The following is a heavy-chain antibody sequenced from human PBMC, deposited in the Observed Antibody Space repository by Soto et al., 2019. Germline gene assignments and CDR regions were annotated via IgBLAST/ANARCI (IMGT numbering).Heavy chain of an antibody. CDR1: GFTLSGRS. CDR2: IDNAGTDS. J-gene: IGHJ6*04. V-gene: IGHV3-74*01. CDR3: ARGWFGPDV. D-gene: IGHD3-10*01. Sequence: EVQLVESGGGLVQPGGSLRLSCAASGFTLSGRSMHWVRQAPGKGLVWVSGIDNAGTDSTYADSVKGRVTSSRDNAKHMLYLQMNSLRVEDTAVYYCARGWFGPDVWGKGTTVTVSS.